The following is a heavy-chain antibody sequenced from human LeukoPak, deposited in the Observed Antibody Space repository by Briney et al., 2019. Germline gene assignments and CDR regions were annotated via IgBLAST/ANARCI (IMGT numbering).Heavy chain of an antibody. Sequence: GGSLRLSCAASGFTFSSYAMHWVRQAPGKGLEWVAVISYDGSNKYYADSVKGRFTISRDNSKNTLYLQMNSLRAEDTAVYYCARGPFPHSSGYYYYYYGMDVWGQGTTVTVSS. V-gene: IGHV3-30-3*01. CDR2: ISYDGSNK. D-gene: IGHD3-22*01. CDR3: ARGPFPHSSGYYYYYYGMDV. CDR1: GFTFSSYA. J-gene: IGHJ6*02.